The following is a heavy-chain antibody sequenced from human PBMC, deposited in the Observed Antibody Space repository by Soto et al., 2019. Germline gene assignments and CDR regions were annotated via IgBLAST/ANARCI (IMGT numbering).Heavy chain of an antibody. D-gene: IGHD3-22*01. J-gene: IGHJ4*02. V-gene: IGHV2-70*11. CDR3: ARDKYYYDSSGYFLSDY. CDR1: GFSLSTSGMC. CDR2: IDWDDDK. Sequence: SGPTLVNPTQTLTLTCTFSGFSLSTSGMCVSWIRQPPGKALEWLARIDWDDDKYYSTSLKTRLTISKDTSKNQVVLTMTNMDPVDTATYYCARDKYYYDSSGYFLSDYWGQGTLVTVSS.